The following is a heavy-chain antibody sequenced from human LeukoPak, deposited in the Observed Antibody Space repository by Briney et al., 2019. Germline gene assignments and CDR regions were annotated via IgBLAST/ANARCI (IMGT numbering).Heavy chain of an antibody. CDR2: ISGSGGPT. V-gene: IGHV3-23*01. D-gene: IGHD2-2*01. CDR3: ARGGDCSSTSCYWGSFDP. Sequence: GGSLRLSCAASGFTFSNYAMNWVRQAPGKGLEWVSSISGSGGPTYYADSVKGRFTISRDNSKNTLYLQMNSLRAEDTAVYYCARGGDCSSTSCYWGSFDPWGQGTLVTVSS. J-gene: IGHJ5*02. CDR1: GFTFSNYA.